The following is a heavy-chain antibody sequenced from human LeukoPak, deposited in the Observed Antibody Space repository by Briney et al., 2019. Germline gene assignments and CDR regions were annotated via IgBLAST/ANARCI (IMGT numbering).Heavy chain of an antibody. D-gene: IGHD3-10*01. CDR1: GLTFGNSG. CDR3: AEVESSYCRI. CDR2: IGGSGSTT. Sequence: PGGSLRLSCVGSGLTFGNSGMNWVRQAPGKGLEWVSSIGGSGSTTYYADSVRGRFTISRDNSKNSMYLQMSSLSSEDTAIYYCAEVESSYCRIWGQGTLVTVSS. J-gene: IGHJ4*02. V-gene: IGHV3-23*01.